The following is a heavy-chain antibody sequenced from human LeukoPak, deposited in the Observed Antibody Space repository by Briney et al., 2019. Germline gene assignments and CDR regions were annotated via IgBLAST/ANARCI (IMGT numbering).Heavy chain of an antibody. J-gene: IGHJ3*02. Sequence: GGSLRLSXAASGFTFSSYAMSWVRQAPGKGLEWVSAISGSGGSTYYADSVKGRFTISRDNSKNTLYLQMNSLRAEDTAVYYCAKGTPSEQWLVDDAFDIWGQGTMVTVSS. CDR1: GFTFSSYA. CDR3: AKGTPSEQWLVDDAFDI. CDR2: ISGSGGST. V-gene: IGHV3-23*01. D-gene: IGHD6-19*01.